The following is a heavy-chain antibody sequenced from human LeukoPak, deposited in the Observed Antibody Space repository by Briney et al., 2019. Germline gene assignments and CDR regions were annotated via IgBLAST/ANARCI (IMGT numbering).Heavy chain of an antibody. J-gene: IGHJ4*02. CDR3: ARDGSYIDY. V-gene: IGHV3-74*01. CDR1: GFTFSSYW. Sequence: GGSLRLSCAASGFTFSSYWMHWVRQPPGKGLEGVSHINFDGSTTIYADSVKGRFTISRDNAKNTLSLQMNSLRVEDTAVYYCARDGSYIDYWGQGTLVTVSS. D-gene: IGHD2-21*01. CDR2: INFDGSTT.